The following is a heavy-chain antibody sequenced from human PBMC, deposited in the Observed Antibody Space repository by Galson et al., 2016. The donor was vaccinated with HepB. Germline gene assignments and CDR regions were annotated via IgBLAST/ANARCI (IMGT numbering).Heavy chain of an antibody. Sequence: LRLSCAASGFIFSHFTMHWVRQPPGKGLEWVAVISNDGRNKFYADSVKGRFTISKDNSKNTLSLQMVNLRTDDTAIYYCVRGGDYYDTSGYLDSWGQGALVTVSS. CDR3: VRGGDYYDTSGYLDS. J-gene: IGHJ4*02. D-gene: IGHD3-22*01. CDR2: ISNDGRNK. V-gene: IGHV3-30*04. CDR1: GFIFSHFT.